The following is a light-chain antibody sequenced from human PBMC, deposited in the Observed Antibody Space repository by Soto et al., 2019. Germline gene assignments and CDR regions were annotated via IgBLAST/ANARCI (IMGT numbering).Light chain of an antibody. J-gene: IGKJ2*01. V-gene: IGKV3-15*01. CDR3: QQYNNWPPGT. CDR1: QSVSSN. Sequence: EIVMTQSPATLSVSPGERATLSCRASQSVSSNLAWYQQKPGQAPRLLIYGASTRATGIPARFSGSGSGTEFPLTISGLQSEDFAVYYCQQYNNWPPGTFGQGTKLEIK. CDR2: GAS.